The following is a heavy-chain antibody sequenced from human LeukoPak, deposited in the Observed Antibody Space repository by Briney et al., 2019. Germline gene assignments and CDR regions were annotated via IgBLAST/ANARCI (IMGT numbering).Heavy chain of an antibody. Sequence: ASVKVSCKASGYTFSTYYLHWGRQAPGQRLEWMGIINPSTGSTTYAQDFQGRVTMTRDTSTSTVYMELSRLISEDTAIYYCASTDCSGGSCFMLDYWGQGTLVTVSS. CDR2: INPSTGST. D-gene: IGHD2-15*01. J-gene: IGHJ4*02. V-gene: IGHV1-46*01. CDR3: ASTDCSGGSCFMLDY. CDR1: GYTFSTYY.